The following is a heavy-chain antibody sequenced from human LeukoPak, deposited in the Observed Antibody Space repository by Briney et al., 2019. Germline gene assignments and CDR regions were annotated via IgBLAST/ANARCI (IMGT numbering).Heavy chain of an antibody. CDR3: ARGRVSSSTWYSTYYYYFYMDV. CDR1: DDSITLYY. J-gene: IGHJ6*03. CDR2: VDHTGST. D-gene: IGHD1-1*01. V-gene: IGHV4-59*01. Sequence: PSETLSLTCSVSDDSITLYYWTWIRQPPGKGLEWIGYVDHTGSTNFNPSLSGRVSISRDTTKNLFSLRLRSATAADTAVYFCARGRVSSSTWYSTYYYYFYMDVWGKGTTVTVSS.